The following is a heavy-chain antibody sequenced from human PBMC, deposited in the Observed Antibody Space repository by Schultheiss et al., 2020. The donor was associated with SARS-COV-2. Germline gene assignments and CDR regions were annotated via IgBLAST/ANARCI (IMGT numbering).Heavy chain of an antibody. Sequence: GSLRLSCTVSGGSISSYYWSWIRQPPGKGLEWIGYIYYGGSTNYNPSLKSRVTISVGTSKNQFSLKLSSVTAADTAVYYCARGRLYGSGSYYYYYGMDVWGQGTTVTVSS. J-gene: IGHJ6*02. V-gene: IGHV4-59*12. CDR2: IYYGGST. CDR1: GGSISSYY. CDR3: ARGRLYGSGSYYYYYGMDV. D-gene: IGHD3-10*01.